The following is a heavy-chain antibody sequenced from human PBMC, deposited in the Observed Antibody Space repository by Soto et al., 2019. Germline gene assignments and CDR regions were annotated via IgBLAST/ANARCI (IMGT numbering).Heavy chain of an antibody. CDR1: GFTFSTYH. D-gene: IGHD6-13*01. V-gene: IGHV3-33*01. J-gene: IGHJ4*02. CDR3: ARIGSWALNFDY. CDR2: IWSDGSNK. Sequence: QVQLVESGGGVVQPGRSLRLSCAASGFTFSTYHMHWVRQAPDKGLEWVAVIWSDGSNKYYADSVKGRFTISRDNSKNPLYLQMNSLRVEDTAVYYCARIGSWALNFDYWGQGTQVTVSS.